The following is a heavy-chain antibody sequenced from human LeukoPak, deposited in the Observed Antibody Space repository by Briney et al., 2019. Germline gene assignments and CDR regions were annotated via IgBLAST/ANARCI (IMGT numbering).Heavy chain of an antibody. CDR1: GGSISSGSYY. D-gene: IGHD2-15*01. J-gene: IGHJ4*02. CDR3: ASVYCSGGSCYEHY. V-gene: IGHV4-61*02. Sequence: SETLSLTCTGSGGSISSGSYYWSWIRQPAGKGLEWIGRIYTSGSTNYNPSLKSRVTISVDTSKNQFSLKLSSVTAADTAVYYCASVYCSGGSCYEHYWGQGTLVTVSS. CDR2: IYTSGST.